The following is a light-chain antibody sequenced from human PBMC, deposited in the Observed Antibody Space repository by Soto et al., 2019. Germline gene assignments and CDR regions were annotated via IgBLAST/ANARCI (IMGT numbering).Light chain of an antibody. V-gene: IGLV1-44*01. CDR1: SSNVGRNA. CDR3: AAWDDSLNGWV. CDR2: TNN. Sequence: QLVLTQSPSASGTPGQRVAISCSGSSSNVGRNAVQWYQHFPGTAPKLLIHTNNQRPSGVPDRFSGSKSDTSASLAIRGLQSEDEADYYCAAWDDSLNGWVFGGGTKLTVL. J-gene: IGLJ3*02.